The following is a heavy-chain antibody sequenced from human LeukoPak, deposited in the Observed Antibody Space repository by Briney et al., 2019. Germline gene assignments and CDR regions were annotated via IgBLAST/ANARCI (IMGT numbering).Heavy chain of an antibody. V-gene: IGHV1-8*03. J-gene: IGHJ6*03. CDR2: MNPNSGDT. CDR3: ARDDSRGYNYGHYYYYMDV. Sequence: ASVKVSCKASGYTFTNYDINWVRQATGQGLEWMGWMNPNSGDTGYPQKFQGRVSLTRDTSISTAYMELSSLRSEDTAVYYCARDDSRGYNYGHYYYYMDVWGKGTTVTVSS. CDR1: GYTFTNYD. D-gene: IGHD5-18*01.